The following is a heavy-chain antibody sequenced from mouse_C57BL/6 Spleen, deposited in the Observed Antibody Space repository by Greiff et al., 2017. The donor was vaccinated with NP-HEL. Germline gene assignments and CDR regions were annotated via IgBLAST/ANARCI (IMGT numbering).Heavy chain of an antibody. Sequence: DVKLVESGGGLVKPGGSLKLSCAASGFTFSDYGMHWVRQAPEKGLEWVAYISSGSSTIYYADTVKGRFTISRDNAKNTLFLQMTSLSSKDTAMDYCARGDYGTYWYFDVWGTGTTVTVSS. D-gene: IGHD1-1*01. CDR3: ARGDYGTYWYFDV. J-gene: IGHJ1*03. CDR2: ISSGSSTI. CDR1: GFTFSDYG. V-gene: IGHV5-17*01.